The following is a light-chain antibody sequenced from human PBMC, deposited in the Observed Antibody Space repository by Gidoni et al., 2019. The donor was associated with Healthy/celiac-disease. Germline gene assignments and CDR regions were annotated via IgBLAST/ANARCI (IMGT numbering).Light chain of an antibody. J-gene: IGKJ4*01. CDR1: QDISNY. Sequence: DIQMTQSPSSLSASVGDRVTITCQASQDISNYLSWYQQKPGKAPKLLIYDASNLETGVPSRFSGSGSGTDFTFTISSLQPEDIATYYCQQYDNPALTFGGGTKVVIK. CDR3: QQYDNPALT. CDR2: DAS. V-gene: IGKV1-33*01.